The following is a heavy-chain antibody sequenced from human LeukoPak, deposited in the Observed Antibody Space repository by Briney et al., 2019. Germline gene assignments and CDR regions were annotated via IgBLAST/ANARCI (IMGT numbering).Heavy chain of an antibody. Sequence: LRLSCAASGFTFSSYSMNWVRQSPGKGLEWIGYIYYSGSTYYNPSLKSRDTISVDTSKNQFSLKLSSVTAADTAVYYCARGGIYYGSGSYYFDYWGQGTLVTVSS. V-gene: IGHV4-30-4*08. CDR1: GFTFSSYS. D-gene: IGHD3-10*01. CDR2: IYYSGST. CDR3: ARGGIYYGSGSYYFDY. J-gene: IGHJ4*02.